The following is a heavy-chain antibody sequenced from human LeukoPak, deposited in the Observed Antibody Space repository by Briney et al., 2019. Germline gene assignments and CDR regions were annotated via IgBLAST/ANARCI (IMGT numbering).Heavy chain of an antibody. CDR2: ISYDGRNK. J-gene: IGHJ6*03. CDR3: ARDNAIGSYMDV. D-gene: IGHD1-26*01. CDR1: GFTFGISA. V-gene: IGHV3-30*04. Sequence: GGSLRLSCAASGFTFGISALYWVRQAPGKGLEWVAVISYDGRNKHYTDSVKGRFTISRDNSTNTLFLQMNSLRVEDTAVYYCARDNAIGSYMDVWGKGTTVTVSS.